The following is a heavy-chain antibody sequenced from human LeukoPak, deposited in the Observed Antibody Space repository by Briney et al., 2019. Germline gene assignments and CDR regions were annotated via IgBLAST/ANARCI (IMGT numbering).Heavy chain of an antibody. V-gene: IGHV1-69*05. Sequence: SVKVSCKASGGTFSSFAINWVRQAPGQGLEWMGGIIPVFGTSNYAQKFQGRVTITTDESTSTAYMELSSLRSDDTAVYYCASRRPGDAFDIWGQGTMVTVSS. CDR3: ASRRPGDAFDI. CDR1: GGTFSSFA. J-gene: IGHJ3*02. CDR2: IIPVFGTS.